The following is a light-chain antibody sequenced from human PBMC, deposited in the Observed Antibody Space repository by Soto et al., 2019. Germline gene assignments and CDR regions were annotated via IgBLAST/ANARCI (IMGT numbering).Light chain of an antibody. CDR2: EVT. CDR3: CSYAGRSSV. V-gene: IGLV2-23*02. Sequence: QSVLTQPASVSGSPGQSITISCTGTSSDVGSYNVVSWYQQHPGKAPKLMIYEVTKRPSGVSNRFSGSKSGNTASLTISGLQAEDEADYYCCSYAGRSSVFGTGTKVTV. CDR1: SSDVGSYNV. J-gene: IGLJ1*01.